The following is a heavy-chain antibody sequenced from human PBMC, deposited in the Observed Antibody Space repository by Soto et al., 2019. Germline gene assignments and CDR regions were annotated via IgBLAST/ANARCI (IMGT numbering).Heavy chain of an antibody. V-gene: IGHV1-69*13. J-gene: IGHJ6*02. Sequence: SVKVSCKASGGTFSSYAISWVRQAPGQGLEWMGGIIPIFGTANYAQKFQGRVTITADESTSTAYMELSSLRSEDTAVYYCARPDTAMAHYYYYGMDVWGQGTTVTVSS. CDR3: ARPDTAMAHYYYYGMDV. CDR1: GGTFSSYA. D-gene: IGHD5-18*01. CDR2: IIPIFGTA.